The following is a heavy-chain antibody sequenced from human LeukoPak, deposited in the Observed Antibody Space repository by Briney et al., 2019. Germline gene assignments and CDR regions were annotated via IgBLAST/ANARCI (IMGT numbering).Heavy chain of an antibody. CDR2: IYYSAST. D-gene: IGHD5-18*01. Sequence: SETLSLTCAVYGGSFSGYYWSWIRQPPGKGLEWIGYIYYSASTNYNPSLKSRVTISVDTSNNQFSLKLSSVTAADTAVYYCARGPRGYSYGWGQGTLVTVSS. V-gene: IGHV4-59*01. J-gene: IGHJ4*02. CDR3: ARGPRGYSYG. CDR1: GGSFSGYY.